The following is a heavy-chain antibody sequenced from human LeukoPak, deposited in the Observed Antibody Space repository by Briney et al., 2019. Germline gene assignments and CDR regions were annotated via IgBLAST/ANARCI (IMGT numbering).Heavy chain of an antibody. V-gene: IGHV3-33*06. J-gene: IGHJ4*02. Sequence: GGSLRLSCAASGFTFSDYYMSWIRQAPGKGLEWVAVIWYDGSNKYYADSVKGRFTISRDNSKNTLYLQMNSLRAEDTAVYYCAKSKSRVPNFDYWGQGTLVTVSS. CDR1: GFTFSDYY. D-gene: IGHD2-2*01. CDR2: IWYDGSNK. CDR3: AKSKSRVPNFDY.